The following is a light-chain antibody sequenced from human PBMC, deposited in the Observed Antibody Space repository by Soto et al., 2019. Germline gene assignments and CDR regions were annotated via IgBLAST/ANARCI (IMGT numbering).Light chain of an antibody. J-gene: IGLJ2*01. V-gene: IGLV2-23*01. CDR2: EGS. Sequence: QSALTQPASVSGSPGQSITISCTGTSSDVGSYNLVSWYQQHPGKAPKLMIYEGSKRPSGVSNRFSGSKSGNTASLTISGLQAEDEAEYYCCSNAGSMPEVVFSGGTKLTVL. CDR3: CSNAGSMPEVV. CDR1: SSDVGSYNL.